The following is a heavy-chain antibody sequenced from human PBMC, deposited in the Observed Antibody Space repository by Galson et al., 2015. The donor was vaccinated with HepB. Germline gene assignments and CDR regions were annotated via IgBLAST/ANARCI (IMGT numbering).Heavy chain of an antibody. V-gene: IGHV5-51*01. CDR1: GYSFTSHW. Sequence: QSGAEVKKPGESLKISCEASGYSFTSHWIAWVRQMSGKGPECMGIIYPGDSDTRYSPSFQGQVTISADKSISTAYLQWSSLKASDTAMYYCARHDATVTKNCFDTWGQGTVVTGSA. J-gene: IGHJ5*02. D-gene: IGHD4-17*01. CDR3: ARHDATVTKNCFDT. CDR2: IYPGDSDT.